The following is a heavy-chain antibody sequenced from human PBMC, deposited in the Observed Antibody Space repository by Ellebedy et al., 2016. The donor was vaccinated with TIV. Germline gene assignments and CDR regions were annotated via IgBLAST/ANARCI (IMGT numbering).Heavy chain of an antibody. J-gene: IGHJ4*01. D-gene: IGHD6-19*01. CDR1: GFTFGNYA. V-gene: IGHV3-23*01. CDR2: LSGTGDDP. CDR3: AKGGGSGWYMYPIDY. Sequence: GESLKISCTASGFTFGNYAMGWVRQAPGRGLEWVSPLSGTGDDPYYAESVEGRFTISRDNSKNTLYLQMNSLRVEDTAIYYCAKGGGSGWYMYPIDYWGHGTLVTVSS.